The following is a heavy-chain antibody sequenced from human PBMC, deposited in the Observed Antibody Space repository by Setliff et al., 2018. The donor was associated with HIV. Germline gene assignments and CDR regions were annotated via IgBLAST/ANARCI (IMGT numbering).Heavy chain of an antibody. Sequence: GASVKVSCKVSGDTLTELSIHWVRQAPGKGLEWVSAIDPSGSRIFYSDSVKGRFTISRDNSKNTLYLQMNSLTAEDTAVYYCAKVDNGHCTSASCRDFDYWGQGTLVTVSS. CDR1: GDTLTELS. CDR2: IDPSGSRI. CDR3: AKVDNGHCTSASCRDFDY. D-gene: IGHD2-2*03. J-gene: IGHJ4*02. V-gene: IGHV3-23*01.